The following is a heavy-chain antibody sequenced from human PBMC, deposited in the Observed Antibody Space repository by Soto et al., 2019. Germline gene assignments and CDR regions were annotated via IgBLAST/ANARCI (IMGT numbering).Heavy chain of an antibody. D-gene: IGHD6-13*01. CDR3: ARRDAAAGRRPDYYYGMDV. CDR1: GGTFSSYA. J-gene: IGHJ6*02. CDR2: IIPIFGTA. V-gene: IGHV1-69*13. Sequence: GASVKVSCKASGGTFSSYAISWVRQAPGQGLEWMGGIIPIFGTANYAQKFQGRVTITADESTSTAYMELSSLRSEDTAVYYCARRDAAAGRRPDYYYGMDVWGQGTTVTVSS.